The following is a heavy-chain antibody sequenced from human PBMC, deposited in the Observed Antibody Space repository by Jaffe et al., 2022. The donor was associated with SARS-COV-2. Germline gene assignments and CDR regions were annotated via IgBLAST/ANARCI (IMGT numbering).Heavy chain of an antibody. CDR3: ARDTYYYDSSGYLIRDDAFDI. CDR1: GYTFTSYA. V-gene: IGHV1-3*01. J-gene: IGHJ3*02. D-gene: IGHD3-22*01. Sequence: QVQLVQSGAEVKKPGASVKVSCKASGYTFTSYAMHWVRQAPGQRLEWMGWINAGNGNTKYSQKFQGRVTITRDTSASTAYMELSSLRSEDTAVYYCARDTYYYDSSGYLIRDDAFDIWGQGTMVTVSS. CDR2: INAGNGNT.